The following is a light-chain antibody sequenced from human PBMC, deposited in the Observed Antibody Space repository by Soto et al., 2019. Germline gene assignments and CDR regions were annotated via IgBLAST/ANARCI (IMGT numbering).Light chain of an antibody. Sequence: EIVLTQSPGTLSLSPGERATLSCRASQSVSSSHLAWYQRKPGQAPRLLIHGASSRATGIPDRFSGSGSGTDFTLPISRLEPEYFEVYYCQEYGISPPITFRQVTRLE. CDR2: GAS. CDR3: QEYGISPPIT. V-gene: IGKV3-20*01. CDR1: QSVSSSH. J-gene: IGKJ5*01.